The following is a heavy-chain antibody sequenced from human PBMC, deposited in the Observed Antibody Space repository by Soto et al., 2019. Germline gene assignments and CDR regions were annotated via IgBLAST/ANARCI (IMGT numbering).Heavy chain of an antibody. Sequence: GGSLRLSCAASGFTFSGSAMPWVRQASGKGLEWVGRIRSKANSYATAYAASVKGRFTISRDDSKNTAYLQMNSLKTEDTAVYYCTRQVMELHRLTYYYYGMDVWGQGTTVTVSS. D-gene: IGHD1-7*01. CDR3: TRQVMELHRLTYYYYGMDV. J-gene: IGHJ6*02. V-gene: IGHV3-73*01. CDR1: GFTFSGSA. CDR2: IRSKANSYAT.